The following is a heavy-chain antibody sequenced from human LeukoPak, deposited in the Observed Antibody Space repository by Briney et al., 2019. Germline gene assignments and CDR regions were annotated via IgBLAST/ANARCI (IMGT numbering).Heavy chain of an antibody. CDR1: GFTFSSYA. V-gene: IGHV3-23*01. Sequence: PGGSLRLSCAASGFTFSSYAMSWVRQAPGKGLEWVSAISGSGGSTDYADSVKGRFTISRDNSKNTLYLQMNSLRAEDTAVYYCAKSLDSSIAAAGYFDYWGQGTLVTVSS. D-gene: IGHD6-13*01. CDR2: ISGSGGST. CDR3: AKSLDSSIAAAGYFDY. J-gene: IGHJ4*02.